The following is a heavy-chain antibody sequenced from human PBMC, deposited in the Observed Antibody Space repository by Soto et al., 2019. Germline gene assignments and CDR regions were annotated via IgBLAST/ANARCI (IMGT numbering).Heavy chain of an antibody. CDR2: IYHSGST. CDR3: ARAVPKGRLGFDP. V-gene: IGHV4-30-2*01. CDR1: GGSISSGGYS. D-gene: IGHD2-15*01. J-gene: IGHJ5*02. Sequence: QLQLQESGSGLVKPSQTLSLTCAVSGGSISSGGYSWSWIRQTPGKGLEWIGYIYHSGSTYYNPSLKSRVTISVDRSKNQFSLKLSSVTAADTAVYYCARAVPKGRLGFDPWGQGTLVTVSS.